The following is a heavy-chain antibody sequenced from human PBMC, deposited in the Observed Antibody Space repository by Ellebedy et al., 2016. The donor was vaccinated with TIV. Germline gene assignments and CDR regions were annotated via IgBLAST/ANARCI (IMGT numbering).Heavy chain of an antibody. J-gene: IGHJ4*02. CDR2: IFSGGGI. Sequence: GGSLRLXCAASSAFIVSHEYMNWVRQAPGKGLEWISLIFSGGGIQYADSVKGRFTISRDHSKNTLYLQMNSLRVDDTAVYYCASNADQGYWGQGTLVTVSS. CDR1: SAFIVSHEY. CDR3: ASNADQGY. V-gene: IGHV3-53*01.